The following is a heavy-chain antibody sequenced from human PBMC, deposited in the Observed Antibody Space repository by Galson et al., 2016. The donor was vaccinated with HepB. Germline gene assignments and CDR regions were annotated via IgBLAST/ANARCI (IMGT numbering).Heavy chain of an antibody. Sequence: SLRLSCAASGFTFRSYGMHWVRQAPGKGLEWVSSISGSGGSRYYADSVKGRLTISRDSSRNTVYLQMNSLKVEDTAVYYCAKGRGGSGSYDFDSWGPGTVVTVSS. CDR1: GFTFRSYG. V-gene: IGHV3-23*01. CDR2: ISGSGGSR. J-gene: IGHJ4*02. CDR3: AKGRGGSGSYDFDS. D-gene: IGHD3-10*01.